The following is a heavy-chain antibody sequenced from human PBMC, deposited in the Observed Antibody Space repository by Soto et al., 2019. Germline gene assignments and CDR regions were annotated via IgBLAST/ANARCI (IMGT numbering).Heavy chain of an antibody. CDR1: GGSISSSSYY. CDR2: IYYSGST. Sequence: SETRSLTCTVSGGSISSSSYYWGWIRQPPGKGLEWIGSIYYSGSTYYNPSLKSRVTISVDTSKNQFSLKLSSVTAADTAVYYCARQRNDYVWGSYRYFDYWGQGTLVTVSS. D-gene: IGHD3-16*02. V-gene: IGHV4-39*01. CDR3: ARQRNDYVWGSYRYFDY. J-gene: IGHJ4*02.